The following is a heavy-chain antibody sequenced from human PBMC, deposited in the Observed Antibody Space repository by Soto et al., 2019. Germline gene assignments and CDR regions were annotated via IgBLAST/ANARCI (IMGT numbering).Heavy chain of an antibody. Sequence: QVQLVQSGAEVKRPGASLKVSCKASGYTFTSYGINWVRQAPGQGLEWMGWISPYTGNTNYAQEFQGRVTMTADTSTSTAYVELRRLRSAHTAVYYWASEKGKAVTGTYSYYGTDVWGQGTTVTVSS. J-gene: IGHJ6*02. CDR1: GYTFTSYG. CDR2: ISPYTGNT. D-gene: IGHD6-19*01. CDR3: ASEKGKAVTGTYSYYGTDV. V-gene: IGHV1-18*04.